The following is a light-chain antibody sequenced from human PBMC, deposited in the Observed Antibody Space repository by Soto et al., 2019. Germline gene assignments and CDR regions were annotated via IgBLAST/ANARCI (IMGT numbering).Light chain of an antibody. CDR3: QSAGSSGPYWV. V-gene: IGLV3-25*02. J-gene: IGLJ3*02. CDR1: ALPKQY. Sequence: SYELTQPPSVSVSPGQTARITCSGDALPKQYAYWYQQKSGQAPMLVIYKDNERPSGIPERFSGSSSGTTVTLNISGVQAEHEADYYCQSAGSSGPYWVFGGGTKLTVL. CDR2: KDN.